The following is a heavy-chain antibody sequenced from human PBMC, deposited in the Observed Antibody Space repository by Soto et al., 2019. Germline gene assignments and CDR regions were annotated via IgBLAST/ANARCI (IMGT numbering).Heavy chain of an antibody. V-gene: IGHV4-61*01. CDR1: GGSVSSGSYY. CDR3: ARALWYDSSGYYLDY. J-gene: IGHJ4*02. Sequence: SETLSLTCTVSGGSVSSGSYYWSWIRQNQGKGLEWIGYIYYSGSTNYNPSLKSRVTISVDTSKNQFSLKLSSVTAADTAVYYCARALWYDSSGYYLDYWGQGTLVTVSS. D-gene: IGHD3-22*01. CDR2: IYYSGST.